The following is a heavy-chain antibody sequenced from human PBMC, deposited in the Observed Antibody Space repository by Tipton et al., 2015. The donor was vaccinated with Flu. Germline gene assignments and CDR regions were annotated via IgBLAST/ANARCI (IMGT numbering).Heavy chain of an antibody. J-gene: IGHJ3*01. CDR1: GFDFTTYW. CDR2: IKHDGNEK. Sequence: SLRLSCAASGFDFTTYWMSWVRQAPGKGLEWVANIKHDGNEKFYVDSAKDRFTISRDNAKNSVFLQMDSLRAEDTAVYYCAREIRDGYTVWGQGTMVTVSS. V-gene: IGHV3-7*01. D-gene: IGHD5-24*01. CDR3: AREIRDGYTV.